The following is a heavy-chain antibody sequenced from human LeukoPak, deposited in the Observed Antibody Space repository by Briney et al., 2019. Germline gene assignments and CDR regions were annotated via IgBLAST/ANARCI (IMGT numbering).Heavy chain of an antibody. CDR1: GFTFSSYG. CDR3: AKVVSSSWYLSD. J-gene: IGHJ4*02. V-gene: IGHV3-30*18. D-gene: IGHD6-13*01. CDR2: ISYDGSNK. Sequence: GGSLRLSCAASGFTFSSYGMHWVRQAPGKGLKWLAVISYDGSNKYYADSVKGRFTISRDNSKNTLYLQMNSLRAEDTAVYYCAKVVSSSWYLSDWGQGTLVTVSS.